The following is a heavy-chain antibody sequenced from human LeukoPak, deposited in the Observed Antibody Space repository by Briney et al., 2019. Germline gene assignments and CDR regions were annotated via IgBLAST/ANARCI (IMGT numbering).Heavy chain of an antibody. CDR2: ISGSGRST. D-gene: IGHD3-9*01. CDR3: ANNRLTLTVRMDY. J-gene: IGHJ4*02. V-gene: IGHV3-23*01. CDR1: GFTFSDYA. Sequence: GGSLRLSCVASGFTFSDYAMTWVRQAPGKGLEWVSAISGSGRSTYYADSVKGRFTISRDNSKNTLYLQMNSLRAEDTAVYYCANNRLTLTVRMDYWGQGTLVTDSS.